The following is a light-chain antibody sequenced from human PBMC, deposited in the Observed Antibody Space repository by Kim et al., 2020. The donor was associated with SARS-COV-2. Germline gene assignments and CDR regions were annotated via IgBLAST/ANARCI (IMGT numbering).Light chain of an antibody. CDR1: TGAVTRGHY. CDR2: HTT. Sequence: PGETVTLTWGSSTGAVTRGHYPYWFQQKPGQAPRTLIYHTTNSHSWTPARFSGSLLGGKAALTLSGAQPEDEAEYYCLLFDSGAGIFGGGTQLTVL. CDR3: LLFDSGAGI. J-gene: IGLJ2*01. V-gene: IGLV7-46*01.